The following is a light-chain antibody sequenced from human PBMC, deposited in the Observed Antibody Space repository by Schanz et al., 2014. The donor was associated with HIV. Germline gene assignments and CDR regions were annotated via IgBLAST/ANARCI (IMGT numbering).Light chain of an antibody. J-gene: IGLJ1*01. CDR1: RNDVGTYNL. CDR2: EVS. V-gene: IGLV2-14*02. Sequence: QSALTQPASVSGSPGQSITISCTGTRNDVGTYNLVSWYQQHPGKAPQLMIYEVSKRPSGVPDRFSGSKSGNTASLTISGLQAEDEADYYCCSYTTTSTYVFGAGTKVTVL. CDR3: CSYTTTSTYV.